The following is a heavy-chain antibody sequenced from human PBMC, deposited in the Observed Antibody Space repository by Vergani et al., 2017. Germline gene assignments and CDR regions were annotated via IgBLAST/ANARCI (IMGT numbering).Heavy chain of an antibody. Sequence: QVQLVESGGGVVQPGRSLRLSCAASGFTFSSYGMHWVRQAPGKGLEWVAVISYDGSNKYYADSVKGRFTISRYNSKNTLYLQMNSRRAEDTAVYYCAKDRVPGIAAAGAYWGQGTLVTVSS. D-gene: IGHD6-13*01. CDR2: ISYDGSNK. CDR1: GFTFSSYG. J-gene: IGHJ4*02. V-gene: IGHV3-30*18. CDR3: AKDRVPGIAAAGAY.